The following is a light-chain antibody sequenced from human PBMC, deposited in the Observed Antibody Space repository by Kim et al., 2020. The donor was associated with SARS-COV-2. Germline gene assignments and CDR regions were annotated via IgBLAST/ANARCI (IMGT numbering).Light chain of an antibody. CDR2: AAS. V-gene: IGKV3-20*01. Sequence: EIVLTQSPGTLSLSPGERATLSCRASQSVASNYLAWYQQKPGQAPRLLIYAASSRATGIPDRFSDSGSGTDFTLTISRLEPEDFAVYYCQQYARTPRTFGQGTKLEI. CDR3: QQYARTPRT. CDR1: QSVASNY. J-gene: IGKJ2*01.